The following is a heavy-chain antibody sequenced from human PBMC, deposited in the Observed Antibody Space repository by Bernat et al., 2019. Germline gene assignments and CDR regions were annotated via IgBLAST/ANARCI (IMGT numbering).Heavy chain of an antibody. CDR1: GFTFSDYY. D-gene: IGHD6-19*01. V-gene: IGHV3-11*05. J-gene: IGHJ3*02. CDR3: ASSGSSGWYLRAFDI. CDR2: ISSSSSYT. Sequence: QVQLVESGGGLVKPGGSLRLSCAASGFTFSDYYMSWIRQAPGKGLEWVSYISSSSSYTNYADSVKGRFTISRDNAKNSLYLQMNSLRAEDTAVYYCASSGSSGWYLRAFDIWGQGTMVTVSS.